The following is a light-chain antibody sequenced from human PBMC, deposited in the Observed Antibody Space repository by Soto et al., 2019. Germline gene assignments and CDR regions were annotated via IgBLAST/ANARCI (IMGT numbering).Light chain of an antibody. CDR3: QQYGSSPLT. CDR2: GAS. CDR1: QSVSSSY. Sequence: EIVLTQSPGTLSLSPGERATLSCRASQSVSSSYLAWYQQKPGQAPRLLIYGASSRATGIPDRFSGSGSGTAFTLTISRLEPEDCAVYYCQQYGSSPLTFGGGTKVEIK. J-gene: IGKJ4*01. V-gene: IGKV3-20*01.